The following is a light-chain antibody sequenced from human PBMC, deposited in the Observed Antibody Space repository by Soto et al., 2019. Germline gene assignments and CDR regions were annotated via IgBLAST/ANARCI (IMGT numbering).Light chain of an antibody. CDR1: QTISGW. V-gene: IGKV1-5*01. CDR2: DAS. Sequence: DIHMTQSPSTLSASVGDGVTITCRASQTISGWLAWYQQRPGKAPKLLISDASSLRSGVPSRFSGSGSGTEFTLTISSLQPDDFATYYCQHYNSYSEAFGQGTKVDIK. CDR3: QHYNSYSEA. J-gene: IGKJ1*01.